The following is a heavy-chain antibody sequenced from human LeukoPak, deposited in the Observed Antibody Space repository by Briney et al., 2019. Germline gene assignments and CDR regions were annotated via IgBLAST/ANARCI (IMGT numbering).Heavy chain of an antibody. D-gene: IGHD3-10*01. CDR1: GYTFTSYG. V-gene: IGHV1-18*01. Sequence: ASVKVSCKASGYTFTSYGISWVRRAPGQGLEWMGWISAYNGNTNYAQKLQGRVTMTTDTSTSTAYMELRSLRSDDTAVYYCARDRWLVVRGAKAGWAYWGQGTLVTVSS. CDR3: ARDRWLVVRGAKAGWAY. J-gene: IGHJ4*02. CDR2: ISAYNGNT.